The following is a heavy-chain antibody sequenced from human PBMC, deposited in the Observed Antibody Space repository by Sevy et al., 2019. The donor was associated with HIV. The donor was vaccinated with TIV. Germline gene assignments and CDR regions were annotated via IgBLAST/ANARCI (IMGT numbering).Heavy chain of an antibody. CDR2: IYSGGST. J-gene: IGHJ2*01. D-gene: IGHD5-18*01. CDR3: AREGYSYGAYWYFDL. CDR1: GFTVSSNY. V-gene: IGHV3-53*01. Sequence: GGSLRLSCAASGFTVSSNYMSWVRQAPGKGLEWVSIIYSGGSTYYADSVKGRFTISRDNSKNTMYLQMNSLSAEDTAVYYCAREGYSYGAYWYFDLWGRGTLVTVSS.